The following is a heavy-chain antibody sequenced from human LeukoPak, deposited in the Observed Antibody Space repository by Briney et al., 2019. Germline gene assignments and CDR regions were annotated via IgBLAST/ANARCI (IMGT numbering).Heavy chain of an antibody. Sequence: ASVKVSCKASGYTFTGYYMHWVRQAPGQGLEWMGWINPNSGGTNYAQKFQGRVTMTRDTSISTAYMELSRLRSDDTAVYYCASGGITIFGVVIPSPDYWGQGTLVTVSS. J-gene: IGHJ4*02. CDR3: ASGGITIFGVVIPSPDY. V-gene: IGHV1-2*02. CDR2: INPNSGGT. CDR1: GYTFTGYY. D-gene: IGHD3-3*01.